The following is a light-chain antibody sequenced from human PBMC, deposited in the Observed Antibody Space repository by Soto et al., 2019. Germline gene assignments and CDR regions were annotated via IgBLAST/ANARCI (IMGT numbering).Light chain of an antibody. J-gene: IGKJ5*01. Sequence: EIVMTHSPATLSATPGERAAVSCRASQSVKTNLAWYQQHHGQAPRLLIYGASTRATGISPRLSGTGSCTYFALTINGVHSEDFALYYCQPYNLCPLVTGGPGTGPEIK. V-gene: IGKV3-15*01. CDR1: QSVKTN. CDR2: GAS. CDR3: QPYNLCPLVT.